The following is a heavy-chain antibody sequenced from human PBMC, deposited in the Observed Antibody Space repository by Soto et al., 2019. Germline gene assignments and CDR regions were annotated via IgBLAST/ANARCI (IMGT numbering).Heavy chain of an antibody. CDR3: ARSDCTGAYCYSWPFNYGVDV. Sequence: QVQLVESGGGVVQPGGSLRLSCTTSGFTFNTYGMHWVRQPPGKGLEWVAIIWYDGSNKYYADSVKGRFTISRDNSKNTLYLQMTSLRAEDTALYYCARSDCTGAYCYSWPFNYGVDVWGQGTTVTVSS. CDR1: GFTFNTYG. V-gene: IGHV3-33*08. D-gene: IGHD2-21*02. CDR2: IWYDGSNK. J-gene: IGHJ6*02.